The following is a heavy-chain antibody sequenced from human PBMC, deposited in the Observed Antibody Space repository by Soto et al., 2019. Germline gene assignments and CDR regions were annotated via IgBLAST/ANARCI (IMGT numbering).Heavy chain of an antibody. CDR1: GFTFRNYW. Sequence: GGSLRLSCAASGFTFRNYWMSWVRQAPGKGLEWVANIKQDGSEKNYKDSVKGRLTISRDNAKNSLSLQMDSLRAEDTAVYYCARRATTSAGYFDLWGRGILVTVSS. CDR2: IKQDGSEK. D-gene: IGHD1-26*01. V-gene: IGHV3-7*01. J-gene: IGHJ2*01. CDR3: ARRATTSAGYFDL.